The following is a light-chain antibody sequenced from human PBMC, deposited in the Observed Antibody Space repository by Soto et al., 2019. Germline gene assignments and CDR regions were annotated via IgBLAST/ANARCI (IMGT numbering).Light chain of an antibody. CDR3: CSYAGSSTYV. J-gene: IGLJ1*01. CDR1: SSDVGSYNL. CDR2: EVS. V-gene: IGLV2-23*02. Sequence: QSALTQPASVSGSTGQSITISCTGTSSDVGSYNLVSWYQQHPGKAPKVMIYEVSKWPSGVPNRFSGSKSGNTASLTISGLQAEYEADYYCCSYAGSSTYVFGTGTKPTVL.